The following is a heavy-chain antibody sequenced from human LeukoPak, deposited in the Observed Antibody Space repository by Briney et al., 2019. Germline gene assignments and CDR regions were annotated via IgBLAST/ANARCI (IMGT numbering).Heavy chain of an antibody. CDR1: GSTLSYLS. J-gene: IGHJ2*01. Sequence: ASVKVSCKVSGSTLSYLSIHWVRQAPGKGLEYVGGSDPEDGETFHAQNFQGRVTMTEDTSIDTAYMELSRLRSEDTAVYYCVTDRARLFWYFDLWGRGTLVTVSS. V-gene: IGHV1-24*01. CDR3: VTDRARLFWYFDL. CDR2: SDPEDGET. D-gene: IGHD2-21*02.